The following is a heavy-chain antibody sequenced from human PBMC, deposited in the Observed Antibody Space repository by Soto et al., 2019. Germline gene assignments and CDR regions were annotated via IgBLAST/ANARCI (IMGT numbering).Heavy chain of an antibody. CDR3: ARDAQYCSSTSCPSVYCYYGMDV. CDR2: ISAYNGNT. V-gene: IGHV1-18*01. D-gene: IGHD2-2*01. CDR1: GYTFTSYG. Sequence: ASVKVSCKASGYTFTSYGISWVRQAPGQGLEWMGWISAYNGNTNYAQKLQGRVTMTTDTSTSTAYMELRSLRSDDTAVYYCARDAQYCSSTSCPSVYCYYGMDVWGQGTTVTVS. J-gene: IGHJ6*02.